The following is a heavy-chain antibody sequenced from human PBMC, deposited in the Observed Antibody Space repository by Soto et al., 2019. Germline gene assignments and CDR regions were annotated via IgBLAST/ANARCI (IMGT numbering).Heavy chain of an antibody. J-gene: IGHJ4*02. Sequence: GASVKVSCKASGYTFTSYGISWVRQAPGQGLEWMGWISAYNGNTNYAQKLQGRVTMTTDTSTSTAYMELRSLRSDDTAVYYCARARFLEWLLYDFDYWGQGTLVTVSS. D-gene: IGHD3-3*01. CDR1: GYTFTSYG. CDR3: ARARFLEWLLYDFDY. CDR2: ISAYNGNT. V-gene: IGHV1-18*01.